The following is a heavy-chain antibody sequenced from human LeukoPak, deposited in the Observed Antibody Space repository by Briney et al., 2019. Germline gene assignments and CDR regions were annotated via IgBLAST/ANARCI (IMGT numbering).Heavy chain of an antibody. CDR2: INPNSGGT. CDR1: GYTFTSYG. CDR3: AREPFAYCSGGSCFTDY. Sequence: ASVKVSCKASGYTFTSYGISWVRQAPGQGLEWMGWINPNSGGTNYAQKFQGRVTMTRDTSISTAYMELSRLRSDDTAVYYCAREPFAYCSGGSCFTDYWGQGTLVTVSS. V-gene: IGHV1-2*02. J-gene: IGHJ4*02. D-gene: IGHD2-15*01.